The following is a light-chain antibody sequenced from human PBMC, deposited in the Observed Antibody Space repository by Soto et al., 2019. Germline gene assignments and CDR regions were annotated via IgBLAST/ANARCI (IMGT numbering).Light chain of an antibody. Sequence: DIVMTQSPDSLAVSLGERATINCKSSQSVLYSSNNKNYLGWYQQKPGQTPKLLIYWAATRDSGVPDRFSGRGSGKDFTLAISSLQAEDVAVYYCQQYYRPPYTFGQGTRLEIK. V-gene: IGKV4-1*01. CDR2: WAA. J-gene: IGKJ2*01. CDR3: QQYYRPPYT. CDR1: QSVLYSSNNKNY.